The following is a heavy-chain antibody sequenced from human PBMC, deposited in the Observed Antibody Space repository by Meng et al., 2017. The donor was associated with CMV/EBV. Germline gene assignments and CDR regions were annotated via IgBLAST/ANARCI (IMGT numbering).Heavy chain of an antibody. CDR3: ARDSAEKGVSDAFDI. J-gene: IGHJ3*02. Sequence: ASVKVSCKASGYTFTSYGISWVRQAPGQGLEWMGWISAYNGNTNYAQKLQGRVTMTTDTSTSTAYMELRSLRSDDTVVYYCARDSAEKGVSDAFDIWGQGTMVTVSS. CDR2: ISAYNGNT. CDR1: GYTFTSYG. V-gene: IGHV1-18*01.